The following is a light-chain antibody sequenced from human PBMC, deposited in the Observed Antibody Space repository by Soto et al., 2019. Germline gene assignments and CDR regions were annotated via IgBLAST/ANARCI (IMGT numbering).Light chain of an antibody. J-gene: IGLJ2*01. CDR3: SAWDDSMRGPL. Sequence: QSVLTQPPSVSGTPGQRVTISCSGSSSNIGSGFVYWYQQLPGTAPKLLIYRNYQRPSGVPDRFSGSKSGTSASLAISGLRSEDEADYFCSAWDDSMRGPLFGGGTKVTV. V-gene: IGLV1-47*01. CDR2: RNY. CDR1: SSNIGSGF.